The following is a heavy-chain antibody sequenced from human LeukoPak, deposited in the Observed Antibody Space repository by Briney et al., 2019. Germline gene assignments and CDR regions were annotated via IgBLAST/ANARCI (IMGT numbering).Heavy chain of an antibody. V-gene: IGHV3-30-3*01. CDR1: GFTFSSYA. Sequence: GGSLRLSCAASGFTFSSYAMHWVRQAPGKGLEWVAVISYDGSNKYYADSVKGRFTISRDNSKNTLYLQMNSLRAEDTAVYYCARRARVIAAASMIDYWGQGTLVTVSS. CDR2: ISYDGSNK. J-gene: IGHJ4*02. CDR3: ARRARVIAAASMIDY. D-gene: IGHD6-13*01.